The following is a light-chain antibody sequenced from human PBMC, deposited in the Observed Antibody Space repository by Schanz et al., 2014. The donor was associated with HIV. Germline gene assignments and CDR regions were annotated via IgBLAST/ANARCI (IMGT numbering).Light chain of an antibody. Sequence: QSVLTQPPSVSGAPGQRVTISCTGSSSNIGAGYDVHWYQLLPGTAPKLLIFDNTNRPSGVPDRFSGSKSDTSASLAITGLQADDEAHYYCQSYDSSLSSVVFGGGTKLTVL. J-gene: IGLJ3*02. CDR3: QSYDSSLSSVV. CDR1: SSNIGAGYD. CDR2: DNT. V-gene: IGLV1-40*01.